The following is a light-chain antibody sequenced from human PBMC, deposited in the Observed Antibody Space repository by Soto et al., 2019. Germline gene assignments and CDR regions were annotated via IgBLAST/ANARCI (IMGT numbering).Light chain of an antibody. J-gene: IGKJ1*01. Sequence: DIQMTQSPSSLSASVGDRVTITCRASQSISSYLNWYQQKPGKAPKLLIYAASSLQSGVPSRFSGSGSGTDFILTITGLQTEDFATYFCQEADGFPWRFGHGTKVDIK. CDR2: AAS. V-gene: IGKV1-39*01. CDR3: QEADGFPWR. CDR1: QSISSY.